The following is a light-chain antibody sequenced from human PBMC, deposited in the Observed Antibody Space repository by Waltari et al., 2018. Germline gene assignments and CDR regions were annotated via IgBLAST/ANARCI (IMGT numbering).Light chain of an antibody. V-gene: IGLV2-23*01. CDR2: GGS. J-gene: IGLJ2*01. Sequence: QSALTQPASVSGSPGQSFTISCTGSSRDVGSYKFVHWYQQHPGKAPQLMIYGGSQRPSGVSNRFSGSKSGNTASLTISGLRAEDEADYYCCSYAGSSPHVIFGGGTKLTVL. CDR3: CSYAGSSPHVI. CDR1: SRDVGSYKF.